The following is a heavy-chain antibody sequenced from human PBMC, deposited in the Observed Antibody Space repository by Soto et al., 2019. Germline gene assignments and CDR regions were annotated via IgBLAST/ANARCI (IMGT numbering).Heavy chain of an antibody. J-gene: IGHJ6*02. CDR2: INPSGGSA. D-gene: IGHD3-9*01. CDR1: GYTFTSNY. Sequence: QVQLVQSGAEVKKPGASVKVSCKESGYTFTSNYIHWVRQAPGQGLEWMGIINPSGGSASFAQKFQGRVSMTRATSTSTVYNEMSRLRSEDTAVYYCARYQPGFYPSYGMDVWGQGTTVTVSS. V-gene: IGHV1-46*03. CDR3: ARYQPGFYPSYGMDV.